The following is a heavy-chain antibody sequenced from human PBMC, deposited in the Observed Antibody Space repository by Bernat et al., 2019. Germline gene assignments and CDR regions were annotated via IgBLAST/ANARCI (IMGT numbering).Heavy chain of an antibody. CDR2: ISGSGGDT. Sequence: EVQLLESGGGLVQPGGSLRLSCAASGFTFSSYAMSWVRQAPGKGLEWVSAISGSGGDTYYADSVTGRFTISRDNPKNTLYLQMNNLRGEDTAVYYCAKDGYSSSWFGGAVDIWGQGTMVTVSS. CDR3: AKDGYSSSWFGGAVDI. D-gene: IGHD6-13*01. V-gene: IGHV3-23*01. J-gene: IGHJ3*02. CDR1: GFTFSSYA.